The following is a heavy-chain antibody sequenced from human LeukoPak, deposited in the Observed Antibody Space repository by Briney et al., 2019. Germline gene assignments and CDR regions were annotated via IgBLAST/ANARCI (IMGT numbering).Heavy chain of an antibody. CDR2: ISSSSYI. CDR1: GFTFSSYS. CDR3: ARGVCIAAAGNWFGP. V-gene: IGHV3-21*01. J-gene: IGHJ5*02. D-gene: IGHD6-13*01. Sequence: PGGSLRLSCAASGFTFSSYSMNWVRQAPGKGLEWVSSISSSSYIYYADSVKGRFTISRDNAKNSLYLQMNSLRAEDTAVYYCARGVCIAAAGNWFGPWGQGTLVTVSS.